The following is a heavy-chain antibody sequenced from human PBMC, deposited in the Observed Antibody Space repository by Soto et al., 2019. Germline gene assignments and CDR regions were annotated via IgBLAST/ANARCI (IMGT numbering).Heavy chain of an antibody. CDR2: VKQDGSEI. D-gene: IGHD6-19*01. V-gene: IGHV3-7*05. CDR3: ARDPGISSGWYYFDY. Sequence: GGSLRLSCAASGFTFSNHWMTWVSQAPGKGLEWVASVKQDGSEIYYGDSVKGRFTISRDNAKNSLFLQLNSLRAEDTAMYYCARDPGISSGWYYFDYWGQGTLVTVSS. CDR1: GFTFSNHW. J-gene: IGHJ4*02.